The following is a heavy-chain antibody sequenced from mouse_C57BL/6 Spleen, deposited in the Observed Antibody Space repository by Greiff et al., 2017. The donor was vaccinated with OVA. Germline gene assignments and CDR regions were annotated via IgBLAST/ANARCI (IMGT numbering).Heavy chain of an antibody. Sequence: QVHVKQPGAELVKPGASVKMSCKASGYTFTSYWITWVKQRPGQGLEWIGDIYPGSGSTNYNEKFKSKATLTVDTSSSTAYMQLSSLTSEDSAVYYCARYGNYKPFDYWGQGTTLTVSS. CDR1: GYTFTSYW. CDR3: ARYGNYKPFDY. CDR2: IYPGSGST. V-gene: IGHV1-55*01. D-gene: IGHD2-1*01. J-gene: IGHJ2*01.